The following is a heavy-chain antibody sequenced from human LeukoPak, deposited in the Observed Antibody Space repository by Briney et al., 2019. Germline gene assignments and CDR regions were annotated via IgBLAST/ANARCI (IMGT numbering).Heavy chain of an antibody. CDR2: ISSSGSTI. J-gene: IGHJ6*03. Sequence: GGSLRLSCVASGFTFSSYEMTWVRQAPGKGLEWVSYISSSGSTIYYADSVKGRFTISRDNAKNSLYLQMNSLRAEDTAVYYCARGRLYYYMDVWGKGTTVTVSS. CDR1: GFTFSSYE. D-gene: IGHD6-6*01. V-gene: IGHV3-48*03. CDR3: ARGRLYYYMDV.